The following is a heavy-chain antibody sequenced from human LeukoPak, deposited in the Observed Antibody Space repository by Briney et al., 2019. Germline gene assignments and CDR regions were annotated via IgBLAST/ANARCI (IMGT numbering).Heavy chain of an antibody. J-gene: IGHJ4*02. CDR1: GFTFSSYW. Sequence: GGSLRLSCAASGFTFSSYWMSWVRQAPGKGLEWVSYISSSSSTIYYADSVKGRFTISRDNSKNTLSLQMNSLRAEDTAIYYCALVNWGSTNHFWGQGTLVTVSS. D-gene: IGHD7-27*01. V-gene: IGHV3-48*01. CDR3: ALVNWGSTNHF. CDR2: ISSSSSTI.